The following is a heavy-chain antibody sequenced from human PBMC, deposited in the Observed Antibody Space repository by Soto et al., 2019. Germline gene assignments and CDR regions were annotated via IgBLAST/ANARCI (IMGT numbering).Heavy chain of an antibody. CDR1: GFTFSNCV. V-gene: IGHV3-23*01. D-gene: IGHD6-13*01. J-gene: IGHJ4*02. CDR3: ARGLLNGRWYAAD. Sequence: EVHLLESGGALVHPGESLRLSCETSGFTFSNCVMTWVRQAPGKGLEWVSVITKTGDTDYADSVKGRFTISRDNSKNTIYLQMNSLRAEYTAVYYCARGLLNGRWYAADWGQGTLVTVSS. CDR2: ITKTGDT.